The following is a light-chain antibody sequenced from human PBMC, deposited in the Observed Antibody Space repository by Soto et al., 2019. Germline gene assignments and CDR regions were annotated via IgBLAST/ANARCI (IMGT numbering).Light chain of an antibody. V-gene: IGLV1-44*01. CDR2: SND. CDR3: EAWDDSLYGAV. Sequence: QSVLTQPPAASGTPGQRVTISCSGSSSNIGTNTVNWYQQLPGTAPKLLIYSNDLRPSGVPDRFSGSKSGTSGSLAISGLQSEDEADYYCEAWDDSLYGAVFGGGTKLTVL. J-gene: IGLJ2*01. CDR1: SSNIGTNT.